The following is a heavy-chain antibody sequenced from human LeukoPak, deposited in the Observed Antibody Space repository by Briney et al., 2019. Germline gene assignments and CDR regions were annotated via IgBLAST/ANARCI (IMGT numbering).Heavy chain of an antibody. CDR3: TTFIVVVPAAISDY. V-gene: IGHV3-15*01. CDR2: IKSKTDGGTT. D-gene: IGHD2-2*01. J-gene: IGHJ4*02. Sequence: GGSLRLSCAASRFTLSTYWMSWVRQAPGKGLEWVGRIKSKTDGGTTDYAAPVKGRFTISRDDSKNTLYLQMNSLKTEDTAVYYCTTFIVVVPAAISDYWGQGTLVTVSS. CDR1: RFTLSTYW.